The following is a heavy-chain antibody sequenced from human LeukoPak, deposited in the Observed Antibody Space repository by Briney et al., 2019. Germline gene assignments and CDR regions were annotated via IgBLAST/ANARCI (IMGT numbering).Heavy chain of an antibody. V-gene: IGHV1-2*06. CDR1: GYTFTGYY. CDR3: ARVGGGYYDSSGYYIDY. D-gene: IGHD3-22*01. Sequence: GASVKVSCKASGYTFTGYYMHWVRQAPGQGLEWMERINPNSGGTNYAQKFQGRVTITADESTSTAYMELSSLRSEDTAVYYCARVGGGYYDSSGYYIDYWGQGTLVTVSS. J-gene: IGHJ4*02. CDR2: INPNSGGT.